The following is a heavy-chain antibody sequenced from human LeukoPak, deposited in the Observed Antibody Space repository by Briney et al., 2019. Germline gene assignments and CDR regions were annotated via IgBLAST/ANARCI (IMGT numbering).Heavy chain of an antibody. CDR1: GYAFTSYY. J-gene: IGHJ5*02. CDR2: INPSGGIT. CDR3: ARVVREPLSWWFDP. V-gene: IGHV1-46*01. D-gene: IGHD1-26*01. Sequence: PEASVKVSCKASGYAFTSYYMHWVRQAPGQGLEWMGLINPSGGITDYAQKFQGRVTITTDESTSTAYMELSSLRSEDTAVYYCARVVREPLSWWFDPWGQGTLVTVSS.